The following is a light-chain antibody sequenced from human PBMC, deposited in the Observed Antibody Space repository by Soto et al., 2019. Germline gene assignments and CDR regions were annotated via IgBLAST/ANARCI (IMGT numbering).Light chain of an antibody. CDR3: ETWDRNTRV. CDR2: LEGSGSY. J-gene: IGLJ3*02. CDR1: SGHSSYI. V-gene: IGLV4-60*02. Sequence: QPVLTQSSSASASLGSSVKLTCTLSSGHSSYIIACHQQQPGKAPRYLVRLEGSGSYNTGSGVPDRFSGSSSGADRYLTISNLQFEDEADYYCETWDRNTRVFGGGTKLTVL.